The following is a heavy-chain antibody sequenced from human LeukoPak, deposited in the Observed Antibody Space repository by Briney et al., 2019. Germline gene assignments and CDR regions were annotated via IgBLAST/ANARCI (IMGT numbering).Heavy chain of an antibody. CDR2: ISAYNGNT. Sequence: ASVKVSCKAYGYTFTSYGISWVRQAPGQGLEWMGWISAYNGNTNYAQKLQGRVTMTTDTSTSTAYMELRSLRSDDTAVYYCARDKRYCSSTSCPSWFDPWGQGTLVTVSS. D-gene: IGHD2-2*01. CDR3: ARDKRYCSSTSCPSWFDP. J-gene: IGHJ5*02. V-gene: IGHV1-18*01. CDR1: GYTFTSYG.